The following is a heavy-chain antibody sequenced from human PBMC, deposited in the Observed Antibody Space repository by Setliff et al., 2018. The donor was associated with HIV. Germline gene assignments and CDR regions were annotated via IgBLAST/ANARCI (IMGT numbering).Heavy chain of an antibody. CDR1: GDSISYFY. Sequence: SETLSLTCTVYGDSISYFYWSLVRQHPGKGLEWMGYTYTRGTANYNPSLKSRVTISIDTPKNQISLKLSSVTAADTAVYYCARGVVRGVGSFDYWGQGTLFTVFS. J-gene: IGHJ4*02. CDR3: ARGVVRGVGSFDY. D-gene: IGHD3-10*01. V-gene: IGHV4-4*09. CDR2: TYTRGTA.